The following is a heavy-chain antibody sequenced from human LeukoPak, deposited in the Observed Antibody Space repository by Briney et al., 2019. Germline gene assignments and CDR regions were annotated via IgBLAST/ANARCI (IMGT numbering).Heavy chain of an antibody. CDR1: GGSFSGYY. J-gene: IGHJ4*02. V-gene: IGHV4-34*01. D-gene: IGHD5-18*01. CDR2: INHSGST. Sequence: PSETLSLTCAVYGGSFSGYYWSWIRQPPGKGLEWIGEINHSGSTNYNPSLKSRVTISVDTSKNQFSLKLSSVTAADTAVYYCARGDGYSYGYFDYWGQGTLVTVSS. CDR3: ARGDGYSYGYFDY.